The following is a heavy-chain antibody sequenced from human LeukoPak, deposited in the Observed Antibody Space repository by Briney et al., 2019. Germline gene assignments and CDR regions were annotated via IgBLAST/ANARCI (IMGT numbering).Heavy chain of an antibody. Sequence: SQTLSLTCAISGDSVSSNSDAWNWFRQSPSRDLEWLGRTYYRSEWHNDYATSVKSRITINPDTSKNQFSLQLNSVTPEDTAVYYCARGTGVFDYWGQGTLVTVSS. J-gene: IGHJ4*02. V-gene: IGHV6-1*01. CDR1: GDSVSSNSDA. CDR2: TYYRSEWHN. D-gene: IGHD3/OR15-3a*01. CDR3: ARGTGVFDY.